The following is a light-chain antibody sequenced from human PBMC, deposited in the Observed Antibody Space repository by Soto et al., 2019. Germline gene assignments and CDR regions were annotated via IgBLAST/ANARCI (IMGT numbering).Light chain of an antibody. CDR2: DAS. Sequence: EIVLPQSPSTLSLSPGERSTLSCMASQSVSSYLAWYQQKPGQAPRLLIYDASNRATGIPARFSGSGSGTDFTLTISSLEPEDFAVYYCQQRSNWPGTFGQGTKVDIK. CDR1: QSVSSY. V-gene: IGKV3-11*01. J-gene: IGKJ1*01. CDR3: QQRSNWPGT.